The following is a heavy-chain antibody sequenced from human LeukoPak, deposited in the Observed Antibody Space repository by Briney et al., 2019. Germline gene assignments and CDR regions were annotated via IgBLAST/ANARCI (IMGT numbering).Heavy chain of an antibody. Sequence: PSETLSLTCAVYGGSFSGYYWSWIRQPPGKGLEWIGEINHSGSTNYNPSLKSRVTISVDTSKNQFSLKLSSVTAADTAVYYCARGGASPIYYYYYGMDVWGQGTTVTVSS. J-gene: IGHJ6*02. CDR2: INHSGST. V-gene: IGHV4-34*01. CDR1: GGSFSGYY. CDR3: ARGGASPIYYYYYGMDV.